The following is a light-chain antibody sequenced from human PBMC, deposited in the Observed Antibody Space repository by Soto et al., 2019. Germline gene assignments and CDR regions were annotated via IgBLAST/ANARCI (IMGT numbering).Light chain of an antibody. CDR2: VTD. CDR1: TSNIGENT. V-gene: IGLV1-44*01. CDR3: AAWDVTLNGHV. J-gene: IGLJ1*01. Sequence: QSVLTQPPSVSGTLGQGVTISCSGSTSNIGENTVAWFQQLPGTAPKVLIYVTDRRPSGVPDRFPGSKSGTSAYLAISGLQSEDEADYYCAAWDVTLNGHVFGTGTKVTVL.